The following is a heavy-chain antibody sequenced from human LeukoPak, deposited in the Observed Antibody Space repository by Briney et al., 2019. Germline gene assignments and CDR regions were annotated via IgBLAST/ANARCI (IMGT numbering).Heavy chain of an antibody. CDR2: IYPGDSDT. V-gene: IGHV5-51*01. CDR3: ARRDGYCSSTSCYADYYYGMDV. J-gene: IGHJ6*02. D-gene: IGHD2-2*01. CDR1: GYSFTNYW. Sequence: GESLKISCKGSGYSFTNYWIGWVRQMPGKGLEWMGIIYPGDSDTTYSPSFQGQVTISADKSISTAYLRWSSLKATDTAMYYCARRDGYCSSTSCYADYYYGMDVWGQGTTVTVFS.